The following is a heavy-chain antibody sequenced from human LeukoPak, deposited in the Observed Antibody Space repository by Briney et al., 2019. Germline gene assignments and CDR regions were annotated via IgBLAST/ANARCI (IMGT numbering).Heavy chain of an antibody. J-gene: IGHJ4*02. CDR1: GFSVSNNF. D-gene: IGHD4-17*01. CDR3: ARGLNTVTQIMSY. V-gene: IGHV3-66*02. CDR2: LYSDGTT. Sequence: GGSLRLSCAASGFSVSNNFMSWVRPAPGKGLEGVSILYSDGTTHYADSVKGRFSISRDNSKNTLYIQMNNLRTEETAIYYCARGLNTVTQIMSYWGPGTLVTVSS.